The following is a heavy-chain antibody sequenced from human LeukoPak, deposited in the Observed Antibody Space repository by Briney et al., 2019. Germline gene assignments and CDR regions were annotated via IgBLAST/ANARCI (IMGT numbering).Heavy chain of an antibody. CDR1: GFTFSSYG. CDR3: AKAPREDWRQPGDFDY. D-gene: IGHD1-26*01. J-gene: IGHJ4*02. Sequence: GGSLRLSCAASGFTFSSYGMHWVRQAPGKGLEWVAFIRYDGSNKYYADSVKGRFTISRDNSKNTLYLQMNSLRAEDTAVYYCAKAPREDWRQPGDFDYWGQGTLVTVSS. V-gene: IGHV3-30*02. CDR2: IRYDGSNK.